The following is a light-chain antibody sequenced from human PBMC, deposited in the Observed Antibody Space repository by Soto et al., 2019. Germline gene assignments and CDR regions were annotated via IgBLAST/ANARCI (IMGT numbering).Light chain of an antibody. CDR1: QGIGSW. J-gene: IGKJ1*01. Sequence: DIQMTQSPSTLSASVGDRVTITCRASQGIGSWLAWYQQKPGKAPKFLMYKASNLESGVPLRFSGSGSETEFTLTISSLQPDDFAIYYCQHYKSYPLTFGQGTKVELK. CDR3: QHYKSYPLT. V-gene: IGKV1-5*03. CDR2: KAS.